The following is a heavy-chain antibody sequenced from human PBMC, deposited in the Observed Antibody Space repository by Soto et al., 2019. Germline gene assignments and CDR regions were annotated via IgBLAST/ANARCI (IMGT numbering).Heavy chain of an antibody. D-gene: IGHD3-3*01. CDR3: ARVVSDFWSGYRSYGMDV. CDR2: IKQDGSEK. J-gene: IGHJ6*02. Sequence: PGGSLRLSCAASGFTFSSYWMSWVRQAPGKGLEWVANIKQDGSEKYYVDSVKGRFTISRDNAKNSLYLQMNSLRAEDTAVYYCARVVSDFWSGYRSYGMDVWGQGTTVTVSS. V-gene: IGHV3-7*01. CDR1: GFTFSSYW.